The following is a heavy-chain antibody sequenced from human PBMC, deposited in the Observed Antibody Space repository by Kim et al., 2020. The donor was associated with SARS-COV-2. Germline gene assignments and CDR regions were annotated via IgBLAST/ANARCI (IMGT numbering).Heavy chain of an antibody. CDR3: ARRPDYDFWSGSSYYYYDGMDV. J-gene: IGHJ6*02. CDR2: IYYSGST. V-gene: IGHV4-39*01. D-gene: IGHD3-3*01. Sequence: SETLSLTCTVSGGSISSSSYYWGWIRQPPGKGLEWIGSIYYSGSTYYNPSLKSRVNISVYTSKNQFSLKLSSVTAADTAVYYCARRPDYDFWSGSSYYYYDGMDVWGQGTTVTVSS. CDR1: GGSISSSSYY.